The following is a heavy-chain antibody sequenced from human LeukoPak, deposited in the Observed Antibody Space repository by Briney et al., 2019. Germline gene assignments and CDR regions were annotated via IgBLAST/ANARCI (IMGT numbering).Heavy chain of an antibody. CDR1: GVSISSGDYY. CDR3: VRDVVVTAHMDV. V-gene: IGHV4-30-4*01. D-gene: IGHD2-15*01. J-gene: IGHJ6*04. CDR2: IYYSGST. Sequence: SETLSLTCTVSGVSISSGDYYWIWIRQPPGKGLEWIGYIYYSGSTYYNSSLKSRVTMSVDTSKNQFSLKLSSVTAADTAVYYCVRDVVVTAHMDVWGKGTTVTVSS.